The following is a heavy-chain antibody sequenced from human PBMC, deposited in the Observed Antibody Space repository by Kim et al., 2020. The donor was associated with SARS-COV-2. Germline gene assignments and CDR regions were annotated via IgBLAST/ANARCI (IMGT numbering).Heavy chain of an antibody. D-gene: IGHD5-12*01. CDR3: AGARSGYFSSVDY. CDR2: ITSSSSDI. J-gene: IGHJ4*01. V-gene: IGHV3-21*01. CDR1: GFSFSNYN. Sequence: GGSLRLSCAASGFSFSNYNMCWVRQAPGKGLEWVSCITSSSSDIYYADSVKGRFTISRDNAKTSLFLQMNSLRVEDTAVYYCAGARSGYFSSVDYWGQGTLVTVSS.